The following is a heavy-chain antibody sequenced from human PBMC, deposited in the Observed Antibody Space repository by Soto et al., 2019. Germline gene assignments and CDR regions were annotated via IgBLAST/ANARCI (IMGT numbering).Heavy chain of an antibody. CDR2: VSGSGDST. CDR1: AFTFSSYA. CDR3: AIGRESDCPGCTQDY. D-gene: IGHD2-21*02. Sequence: EVQLLESGGGLAQPGGSLRLSCAASAFTFSSYAMSWVRQAPGKGLEWVSAVSGSGDSTYYADSVKGRFTISRDNSMNTLYLQMNSLSAEDTAVYSCAIGRESDCPGCTQDYWGQGTLVSVSS. J-gene: IGHJ4*02. V-gene: IGHV3-23*01.